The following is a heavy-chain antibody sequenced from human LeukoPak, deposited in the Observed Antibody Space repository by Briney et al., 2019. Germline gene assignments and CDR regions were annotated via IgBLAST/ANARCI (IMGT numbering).Heavy chain of an antibody. V-gene: IGHV3-48*03. CDR2: ISSSGSTI. CDR1: GFTFSSYE. J-gene: IGHJ5*02. CDR3: ARGAKYSSSSISLWFDP. Sequence: PGGSLRLSCAASGFTFSSYEMNWVRQAPGKGLEWVSYISSSGSTIYYADSVKGRSTISRDNAKNSLYLQMNSLRAEDTAVYYCARGAKYSSSSISLWFDPWGQGTLVTVSS. D-gene: IGHD6-6*01.